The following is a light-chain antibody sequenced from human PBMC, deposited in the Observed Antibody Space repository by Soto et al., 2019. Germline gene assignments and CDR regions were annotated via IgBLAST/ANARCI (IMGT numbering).Light chain of an antibody. CDR3: QSYGTSVTGLDI. CDR1: SSDLGAGND. J-gene: IGLJ1*01. CDR2: SNT. V-gene: IGLV1-40*03. Sequence: QAVVTKPPSVSGGPGQWVPISCTGSSSDLGAGNDVHWYQQVPGTAPRLLIYSNTKRPAGVPDRVAGSKSGASASLAITGLQVEDDADYYCQSYGTSVTGLDIFGTGTTVTVL.